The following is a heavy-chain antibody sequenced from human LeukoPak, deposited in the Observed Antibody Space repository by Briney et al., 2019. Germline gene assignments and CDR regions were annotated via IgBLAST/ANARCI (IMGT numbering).Heavy chain of an antibody. D-gene: IGHD3-9*01. CDR3: ARRYDILTGYYR. J-gene: IGHJ4*02. Sequence: KPSQTLSLTCSVSGDSITGYSWSWIRQPPGKGLEWIGEINHSGSTNYNPSLKSRVTISVDTSKNQFSLKLSSVTAADTAVYYCARRYDILTGYYRWGQGTLVTVSS. CDR2: INHSGST. V-gene: IGHV4-34*01. CDR1: GDSITGYS.